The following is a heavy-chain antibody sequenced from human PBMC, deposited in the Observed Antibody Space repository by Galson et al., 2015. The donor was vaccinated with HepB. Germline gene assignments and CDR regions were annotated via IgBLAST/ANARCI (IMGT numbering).Heavy chain of an antibody. J-gene: IGHJ4*02. Sequence: SLRLSCAASGFTFDDYAMHWVRQAPGKGLEWVSGISWNSGSIGYADSVKGRFTISRDNAKNSLYLQMNSLRAEDTALYYCAKANGGFIVGAYPFDYWGQGTLVTVSS. D-gene: IGHD1-26*01. CDR2: ISWNSGSI. CDR3: AKANGGFIVGAYPFDY. CDR1: GFTFDDYA. V-gene: IGHV3-9*01.